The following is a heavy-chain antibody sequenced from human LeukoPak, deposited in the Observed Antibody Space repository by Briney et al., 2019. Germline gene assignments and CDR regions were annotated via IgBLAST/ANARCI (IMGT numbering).Heavy chain of an antibody. Sequence: GRSLRLSCAASGFTFSSYGMHWVRQAPGKGLEWVAVISYDGSNKYYADSVKGRFTISRDNSKSTLYLQMNSLRAEDTAVYYCANGYCTNGVCYPYYYYYMDVWGKGTTVTVSS. V-gene: IGHV3-30*18. D-gene: IGHD2-8*01. CDR2: ISYDGSNK. J-gene: IGHJ6*03. CDR1: GFTFSSYG. CDR3: ANGYCTNGVCYPYYYYYMDV.